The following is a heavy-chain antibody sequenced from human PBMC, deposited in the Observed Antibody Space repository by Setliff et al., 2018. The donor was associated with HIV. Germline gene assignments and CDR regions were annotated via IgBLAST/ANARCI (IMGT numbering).Heavy chain of an antibody. CDR1: GYIFGNYG. Sequence: GASVKVSCKASGYIFGNYGINWVRQAPGQGLEWMGWISGHNGNTNSAQKVQGRVIMTTDTSTSTAYMELRSLRSDDAAVYYCTRGPWSKVVTTDTFDIWGQGTMVTVSS. J-gene: IGHJ3*02. CDR2: ISGHNGNT. V-gene: IGHV1-18*01. D-gene: IGHD1-26*01. CDR3: TRGPWSKVVTTDTFDI.